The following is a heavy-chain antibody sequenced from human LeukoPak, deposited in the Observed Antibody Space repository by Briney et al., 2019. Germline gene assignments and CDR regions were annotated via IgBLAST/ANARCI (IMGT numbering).Heavy chain of an antibody. V-gene: IGHV3-23*01. Sequence: GGSLRLSCAASGFTFSSYAMSWVRQAPGKGLEWVSAISGSGGSAYYADSVKGRFTISRDNSKNTLYLQMNSLRAEDTAVYYCAKDLVPAARDRVGYFDYWGQGTLFTVSS. CDR2: ISGSGGSA. CDR3: AKDLVPAARDRVGYFDY. D-gene: IGHD2-2*01. CDR1: GFTFSSYA. J-gene: IGHJ4*02.